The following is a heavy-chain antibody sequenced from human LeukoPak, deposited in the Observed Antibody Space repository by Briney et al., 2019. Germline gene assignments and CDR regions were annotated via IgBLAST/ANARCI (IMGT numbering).Heavy chain of an antibody. Sequence: PGGSLRLSCAASGFTSSSYWMHWVRQAPGKGLVWVSRINSDGSSTDYVDSVKGRFTISRGSARNTVYLQMNSLRAEDTAVYYCARVLRGGGGFDYWGQGTLVTVSS. J-gene: IGHJ4*02. CDR3: ARVLRGGGGFDY. CDR1: GFTSSSYW. V-gene: IGHV3-74*01. CDR2: INSDGSST. D-gene: IGHD3-10*01.